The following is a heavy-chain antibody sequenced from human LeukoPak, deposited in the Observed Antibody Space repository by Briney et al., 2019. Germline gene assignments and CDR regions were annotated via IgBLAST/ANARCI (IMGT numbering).Heavy chain of an antibody. Sequence: ASVKVSCKASGGTFSSYAISWVRQAPGQGLEWMGGIIPIFGTANYAQKFQGRVTITADKSTSTAYMELSSLRSEDTAVYYCAREFGELSGWAVRKTLGYWGQGTLVTVSS. CDR3: AREFGELSGWAVRKTLGY. D-gene: IGHD3-10*01. CDR1: GGTFSSYA. V-gene: IGHV1-69*06. CDR2: IIPIFGTA. J-gene: IGHJ4*02.